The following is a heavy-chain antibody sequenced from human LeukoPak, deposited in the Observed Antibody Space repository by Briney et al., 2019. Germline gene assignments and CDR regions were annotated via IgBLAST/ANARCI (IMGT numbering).Heavy chain of an antibody. Sequence: PGGSLRLSCAASGFTFCSYWMSWVRQAPGKGVEWVANIKQDGGEKNYVDAVKGRFSISRDNAKSSLYLQMNSVRADDTAVYFCARETVYGSRSYHPYWGQGTLVTVSS. CDR2: IKQDGGEK. CDR1: GFTFCSYW. CDR3: ARETVYGSRSYHPY. J-gene: IGHJ4*02. V-gene: IGHV3-7*04. D-gene: IGHD3-10*01.